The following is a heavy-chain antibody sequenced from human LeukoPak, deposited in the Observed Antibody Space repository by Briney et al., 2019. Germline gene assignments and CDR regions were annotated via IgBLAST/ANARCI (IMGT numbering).Heavy chain of an antibody. CDR2: ISYDGSNK. J-gene: IGHJ4*02. D-gene: IGHD3-9*01. Sequence: PGRSLRLSCAASGFTFSSYAMHWVRQAPGKGLEWVAVISYDGSNKYYADSVKGRFTISRDNSKNTLYLQMSSLRAEDTAVYYCVKSYYDILTGYSPLGGYFDDWGQGTLVTVSS. CDR1: GFTFSSYA. CDR3: VKSYYDILTGYSPLGGYFDD. V-gene: IGHV3-30*14.